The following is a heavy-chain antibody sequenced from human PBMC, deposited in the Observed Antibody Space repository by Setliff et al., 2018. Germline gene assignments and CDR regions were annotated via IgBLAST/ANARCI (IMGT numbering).Heavy chain of an antibody. J-gene: IGHJ4*02. CDR3: ARGRNVADRLLDS. CDR1: GGTFSDYH. CDR2: INHRGST. Sequence: SETLSLTCGAYGGTFSDYHWTWIRQSPEKGLEWIGDINHRGSTNYNPSLKSRVTISIDTSKDQFSLKVTSVTAADTAVYYCARGRNVADRLLDSWGRGTLVTALL. V-gene: IGHV4-34*01. D-gene: IGHD6-6*01.